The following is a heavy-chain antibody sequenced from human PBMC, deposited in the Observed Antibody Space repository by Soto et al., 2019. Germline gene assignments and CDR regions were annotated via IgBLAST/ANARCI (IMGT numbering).Heavy chain of an antibody. D-gene: IGHD6-19*01. CDR3: ARDLSSGLYDY. CDR1: GFAFRDFA. CDR2: ITGSGGST. V-gene: IGHV3-23*01. J-gene: IGHJ4*02. Sequence: GGSLRLSCAASGFAFRDFAMIWVRQAPGKGLEWVSGITGSGGSTYYADSVKGRFSISRDNSKNTVYLQMNSLRAEDTALYYCARDLSSGLYDYWGPGPLVTVSS.